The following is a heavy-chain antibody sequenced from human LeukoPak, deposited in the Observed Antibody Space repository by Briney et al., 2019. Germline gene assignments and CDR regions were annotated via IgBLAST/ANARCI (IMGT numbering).Heavy chain of an antibody. CDR1: GFTFSSYA. CDR3: AKDNYYDSSGYYGDAFDI. V-gene: IGHV3-23*01. D-gene: IGHD3-22*01. J-gene: IGHJ3*02. Sequence: GGPLGLSCAASGFTFSSYAMSWVRQAPGKGLEWVSAISGSGGSTYYADSVKGRFTISRDNSKNTLYLQMNSLRAEDTAVYYCAKDNYYDSSGYYGDAFDIWGQGTMVTVSS. CDR2: ISGSGGST.